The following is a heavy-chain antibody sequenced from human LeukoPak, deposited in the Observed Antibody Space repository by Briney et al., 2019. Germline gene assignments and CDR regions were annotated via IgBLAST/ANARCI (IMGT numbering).Heavy chain of an antibody. CDR3: ARGVVAATGYDY. CDR1: GASISTNY. J-gene: IGHJ4*02. V-gene: IGHV4-59*01. CDR2: VYYSGNT. Sequence: SETLSLTCTVSGASISTNYWSWIRQPPEKGLEWIGYVYYSGNTNYNPSLKSRVTISVDTLKNQFSLKMSSVTAADTATYYCARGVVAATGYDYWGQGTLLTISS. D-gene: IGHD2-15*01.